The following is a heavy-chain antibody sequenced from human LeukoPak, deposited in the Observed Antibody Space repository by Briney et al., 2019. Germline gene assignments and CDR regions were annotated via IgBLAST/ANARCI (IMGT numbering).Heavy chain of an antibody. D-gene: IGHD2-21*01. J-gene: IGHJ5*02. CDR3: AREASTEAIHAFDP. CDR1: GLSFSGNG. V-gene: IGHV3-30*02. CDR2: IQYDGSSK. Sequence: GGTLRLSCAASGLSFSGNGRHWVRQAPGKGLEWLTFIQYDGSSKYYSDSVKGRFTISRDNSKNTLYLQMNTLRVEDTAVYYCAREASTEAIHAFDPWGQGTLVTVSA.